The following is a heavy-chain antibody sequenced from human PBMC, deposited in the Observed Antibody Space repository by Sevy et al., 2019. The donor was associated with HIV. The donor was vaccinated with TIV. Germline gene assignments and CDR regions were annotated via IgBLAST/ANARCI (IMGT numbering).Heavy chain of an antibody. CDR3: ATYYYDSSGSYFDY. D-gene: IGHD3-22*01. CDR2: FDPEDGGT. Sequence: ASVKVSCKVSGYTLTELSMHWVRQAPGKGLEWMGGFDPEDGGTIYAQKFQGRVTMTEDTSTDTAYMELSSLRSEDTAAYYCATYYYDSSGSYFDYWGQGTLVTVSS. CDR1: GYTLTELS. J-gene: IGHJ4*02. V-gene: IGHV1-24*01.